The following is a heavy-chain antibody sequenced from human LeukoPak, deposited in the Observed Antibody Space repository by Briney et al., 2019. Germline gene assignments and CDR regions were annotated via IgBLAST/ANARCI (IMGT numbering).Heavy chain of an antibody. CDR2: ISSSSSYI. Sequence: PGGSLRLSCAASGFTFSSYSTNWVRQAPGKGLEWVSSISSSSSYIYYADSVKGRYTISRDNAKNSLYLQMNSLRAEDTAVYYCAKEYGYTYGEFDYWGQGTLVTVSS. V-gene: IGHV3-21*04. CDR1: GFTFSSYS. CDR3: AKEYGYTYGEFDY. J-gene: IGHJ4*02. D-gene: IGHD5-18*01.